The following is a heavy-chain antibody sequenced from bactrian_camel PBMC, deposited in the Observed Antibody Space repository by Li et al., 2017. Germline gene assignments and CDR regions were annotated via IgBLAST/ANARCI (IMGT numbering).Heavy chain of an antibody. Sequence: DVQLVKSGGGSVQTGGSLRLSCAASGLPYSQYCMGWFRQAPGKAREGVAAIDTDGTTSYADSVQGRFTISKDNTRKILYLQMDSLKPEDTAMYFCTADHPCSSLWPIVTATQDADFAYWGQGTQVTVS. D-gene: IGHD2*01. CDR1: GLPYSQYC. CDR2: IDTDGTT. CDR3: TADHPCSSLWPIVTATQDADFAY. V-gene: IGHV3S31*01. J-gene: IGHJ6*01.